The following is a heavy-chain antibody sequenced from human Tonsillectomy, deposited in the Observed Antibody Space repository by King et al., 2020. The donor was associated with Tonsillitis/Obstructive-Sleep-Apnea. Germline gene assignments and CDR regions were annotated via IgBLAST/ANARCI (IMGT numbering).Heavy chain of an antibody. CDR2: ISYDGSNK. V-gene: IGHV3-30*18. CDR3: AKDRGRDGYNSGFSDY. J-gene: IGHJ4*02. D-gene: IGHD5-24*01. CDR1: GFTFSSYG. Sequence: VQLVESGGGVVQPGRSLRLSCAASGFTFSSYGMHWVRQAPGKGLEWVAVISYDGSNKYYADSVKGRFTISRDNSKNTLYLQMKSLRAEDTAVYYCAKDRGRDGYNSGFSDYWGQGTLLTVSS.